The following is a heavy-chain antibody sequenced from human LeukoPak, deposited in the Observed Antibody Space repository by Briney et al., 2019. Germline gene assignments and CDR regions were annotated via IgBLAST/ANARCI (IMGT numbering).Heavy chain of an antibody. J-gene: IGHJ4*02. CDR3: GRSLNCFFDY. V-gene: IGHV3-74*01. CDR1: GFTLSNYW. Sequence: PGGSLRLAFSPYGFTLSNYWRAWVRRAPGKGLVWVSRIIRDGRLTGYAPSVKDRFNICRHNANNTLYLQMKRLRHEGAAMYDCGRSLNCFFDYWGQGTLVTVSS. D-gene: IGHD1-26*01. CDR2: IIRDGRLT.